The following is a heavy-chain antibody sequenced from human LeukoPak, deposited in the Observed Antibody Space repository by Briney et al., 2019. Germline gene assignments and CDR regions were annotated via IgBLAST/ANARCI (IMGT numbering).Heavy chain of an antibody. CDR1: GYIFTSYG. CDR3: ARNSYSNGWYVIDY. CDR2: INTYNGNA. J-gene: IGHJ4*02. V-gene: IGHV1-18*01. D-gene: IGHD6-19*01. Sequence: ASVKVSCKASGYIFTSYGISWVRQAPGQGLEWVGWINTYNGNANYAQKLQGRVSMTTDTSTSTAYMELRSLTSDDTAIYYCARNSYSNGWYVIDYWGQGTLVTVSS.